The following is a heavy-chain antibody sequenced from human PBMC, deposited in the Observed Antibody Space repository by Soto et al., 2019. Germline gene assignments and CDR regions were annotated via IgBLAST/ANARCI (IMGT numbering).Heavy chain of an antibody. CDR3: ARDENYSNPYYYYMDV. Sequence: GGSLRLSCAASGFTFSSYGMHWVRQAPGKGLEWVAVIWYDGSNKYYADSVKGRFTISRDNSKNTLYLQMNSLRAEDTAVYYCARDENYSNPYYYYMDVWGKGTTVTVSS. D-gene: IGHD4-4*01. CDR2: IWYDGSNK. CDR1: GFTFSSYG. J-gene: IGHJ6*03. V-gene: IGHV3-33*01.